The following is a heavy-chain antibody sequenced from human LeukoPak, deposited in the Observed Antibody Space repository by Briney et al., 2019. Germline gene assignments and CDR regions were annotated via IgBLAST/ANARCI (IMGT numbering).Heavy chain of an antibody. J-gene: IGHJ4*02. CDR1: GFTFSIYG. Sequence: GGSLRLSCIASGFTFSIYGMHWVRQAPGKGLEWVAGTWEDGTNINYADSVKGRFTISRDNAKNSLYLQMNSLRAEDTAVYYCVQESSSLLRSYFDYWGQGTLVTVSS. V-gene: IGHV3-33*03. CDR3: VQESSSLLRSYFDY. CDR2: TWEDGTNI. D-gene: IGHD2-15*01.